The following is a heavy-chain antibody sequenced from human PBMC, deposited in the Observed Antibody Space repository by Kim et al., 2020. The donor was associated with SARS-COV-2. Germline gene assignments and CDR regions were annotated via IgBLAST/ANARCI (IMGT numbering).Heavy chain of an antibody. V-gene: IGHV3-30*18. CDR2: ISYDGSNK. D-gene: IGHD3-22*01. Sequence: GGSLRLSCAASGFTFSSYGMHWVRQAPGKGLEWVAVISYDGSNKYYADSVKGRFTISRDNSKNTLYLQMNSLRAEDTAVYYCAKDSVGTRDSSGYRAGGSGLGYWGQGTLVTVSS. CDR1: GFTFSSYG. J-gene: IGHJ4*02. CDR3: AKDSVGTRDSSGYRAGGSGLGY.